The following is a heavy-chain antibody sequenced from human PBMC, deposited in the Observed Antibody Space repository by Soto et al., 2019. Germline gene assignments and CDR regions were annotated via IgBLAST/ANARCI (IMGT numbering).Heavy chain of an antibody. CDR1: GFTLSHNW. Sequence: GGSLRLSCAASGFTLSHNWMHWVRQGPGKGLEWVSRIDSDGTSTTYADSVKGRFTISRDNAKNTLYLQMNSLRAEDTAVYYCARFGTYYDSSGFAYWGQGTLVTVSS. D-gene: IGHD3-22*01. CDR2: IDSDGTST. J-gene: IGHJ4*02. V-gene: IGHV3-74*01. CDR3: ARFGTYYDSSGFAY.